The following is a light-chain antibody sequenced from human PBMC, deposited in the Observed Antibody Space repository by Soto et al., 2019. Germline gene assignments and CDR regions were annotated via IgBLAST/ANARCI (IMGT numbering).Light chain of an antibody. J-gene: IGLJ2*01. CDR3: SSYAGSSARVV. Sequence: QSVLTQPASVSGSPGQSITISCTRSSTDFENYNLVSWYQHCPDTAPKLIIYEGTKRPSEISDRFSGSESDTTASLIISGLQPEDEADYYCSSYAGSSARVVFGGGTKLTVL. CDR1: STDFENYNL. CDR2: EGT. V-gene: IGLV2-23*01.